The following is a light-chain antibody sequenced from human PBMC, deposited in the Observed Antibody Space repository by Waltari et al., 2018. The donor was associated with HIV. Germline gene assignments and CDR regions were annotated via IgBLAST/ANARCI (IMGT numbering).Light chain of an antibody. Sequence: SYVLTQPPSVSVAPGQTARITCGGNNSGSNSVNYYQQEPGQAPVLAVYDDTDRPTGIPERFSGSNSGNTATLTISRVEAGDEADYYCQVWDSSSNHAVFGGGTKLTVL. CDR1: NSGSNS. V-gene: IGLV3-21*02. J-gene: IGLJ3*02. CDR2: DDT. CDR3: QVWDSSSNHAV.